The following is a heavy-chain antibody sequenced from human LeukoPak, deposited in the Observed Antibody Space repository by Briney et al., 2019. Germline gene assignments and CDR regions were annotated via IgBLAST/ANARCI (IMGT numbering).Heavy chain of an antibody. CDR1: GFTFSDYY. Sequence: GGSLRLSCAASGFTFSDYYMSWIRQAPGKGLEWVSYISSSGSTIYYADSVKGRFTISRDNAKNSLYLQMNSLRAEDTAVYYCARDSTIYDSSGYYYGDWFDPWGQGTLVTVSS. D-gene: IGHD3-22*01. CDR3: ARDSTIYDSSGYYYGDWFDP. V-gene: IGHV3-11*01. CDR2: ISSSGSTI. J-gene: IGHJ5*02.